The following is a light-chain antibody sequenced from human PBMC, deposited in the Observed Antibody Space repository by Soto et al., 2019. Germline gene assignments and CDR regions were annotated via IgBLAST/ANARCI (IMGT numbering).Light chain of an antibody. CDR3: QQRSNWPLT. V-gene: IGKV3D-20*02. J-gene: IGKJ4*01. CDR2: DAS. CDR1: QTVRNNY. Sequence: VQAQCPVTLSLSLVETATLSCSASQTVRNNYLAWYQQKPGQAPRLLIYDASSRATGIPARFSGSGSGTDFTLTISSLEPEDFAVYYCQQRSNWPLTFGGRTKVDIK.